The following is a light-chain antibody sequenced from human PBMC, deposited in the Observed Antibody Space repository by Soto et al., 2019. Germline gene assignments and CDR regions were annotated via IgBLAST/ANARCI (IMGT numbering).Light chain of an antibody. J-gene: IGLJ2*01. CDR2: SNN. V-gene: IGLV1-44*01. CDR3: ASWDVSLVV. Sequence: QPVLTQPPSASGTPGQRVTISCYGSSSNIGTNTVIWYQQLPGTAPKLLIYSNNQRPSGVPDRFSGSKSGTSASLAISGLQSEDEADYYCASWDVSLVVFGGGTKLTVL. CDR1: SSNIGTNT.